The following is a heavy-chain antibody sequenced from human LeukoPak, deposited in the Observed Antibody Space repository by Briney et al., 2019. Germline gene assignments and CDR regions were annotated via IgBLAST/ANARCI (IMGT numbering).Heavy chain of an antibody. J-gene: IGHJ6*02. CDR3: AKHRGYYYDSSGYYFFGMDV. D-gene: IGHD3-22*01. V-gene: IGHV3-33*06. Sequence: PGRSLRLSCAASGFTFSSYGMHWVRQAPGKGLEWVAVIWYDGSNKYYADSVKGRFTISRDNSKNTLYLQMNSLRAEDTAVYYCAKHRGYYYDSSGYYFFGMDVWGQGTTVTVSS. CDR1: GFTFSSYG. CDR2: IWYDGSNK.